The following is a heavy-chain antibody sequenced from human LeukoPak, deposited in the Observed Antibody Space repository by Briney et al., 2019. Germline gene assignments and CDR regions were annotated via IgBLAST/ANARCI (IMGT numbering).Heavy chain of an antibody. CDR2: FDPEDGET. Sequence: ASVKVSCKVSGYTLTELSMHWVRQAPGKGLEWMGGFDPEDGETIYAQKFQGRVTMTEDTSTDTAYMELSSLRSEDTAVYYCATEGYCSSTSCYMSEGYWFDPWGQGTLVTVSS. CDR3: ATEGYCSSTSCYMSEGYWFDP. V-gene: IGHV1-24*01. J-gene: IGHJ5*02. CDR1: GYTLTELS. D-gene: IGHD2-2*02.